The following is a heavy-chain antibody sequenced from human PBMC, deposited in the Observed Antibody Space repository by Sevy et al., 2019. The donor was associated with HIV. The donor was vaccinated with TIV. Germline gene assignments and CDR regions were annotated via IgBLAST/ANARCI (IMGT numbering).Heavy chain of an antibody. J-gene: IGHJ6*02. D-gene: IGHD3-3*01. CDR3: AKGGKNFWDSEDYYYVMDV. CDR1: GFTFSSYD. CDR2: ISYDGSNK. V-gene: IGHV3-30*18. Sequence: GGSLRLSCAASGFTFSSYDMHWVRQAPGKGLKCVAVISYDGSNKYYADSVKGRFTISRDNSKNTLFLHMNSLGAEDTGVYYCAKGGKNFWDSEDYYYVMDVWGPGTTVTVSS.